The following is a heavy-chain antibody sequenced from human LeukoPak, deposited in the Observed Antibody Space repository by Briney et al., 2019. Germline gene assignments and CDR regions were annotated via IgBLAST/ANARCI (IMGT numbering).Heavy chain of an antibody. Sequence: ASVKVSCKASGYTFTSYDINWVRQATGQGLEWMGWMNPNSGNTGYAQKFQGRVTITRNTSISTAYMELSSLRSEDTAVYYCARVLGGKAAGTFDYWGQGTLVTVSS. D-gene: IGHD6-13*01. CDR1: GYTFTSYD. CDR2: MNPNSGNT. V-gene: IGHV1-8*03. CDR3: ARVLGGKAAGTFDY. J-gene: IGHJ4*02.